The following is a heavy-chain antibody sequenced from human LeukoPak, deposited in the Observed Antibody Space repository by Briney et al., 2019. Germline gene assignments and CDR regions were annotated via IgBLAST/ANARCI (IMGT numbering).Heavy chain of an antibody. CDR1: GYAFASFW. CDR3: ARFEVNHEDGTSYYYFDY. CDR2: IYPDDSDI. Sequence: GESLKISCRVFGYAFASFWIGWVRQVPGEGLEWMGIIYPDDSDIKYNPSFEGQVTFSADKSTNTAYLQWNSLKASDTAIYYCARFEVNHEDGTSYYYFDYWGRGPWSPSPQ. J-gene: IGHJ4*02. V-gene: IGHV5-51*01. D-gene: IGHD2-8*01.